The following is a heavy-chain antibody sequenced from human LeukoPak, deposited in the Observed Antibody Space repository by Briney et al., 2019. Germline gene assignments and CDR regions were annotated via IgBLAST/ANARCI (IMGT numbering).Heavy chain of an antibody. CDR2: ISSSSSYI. CDR3: ARALTRRDGYSYFDY. J-gene: IGHJ4*02. Sequence: GGSLRLSCAASGFTFSSYSMNWVRQAPGKGLEWVSSISSSSSYIYYADSVKGRFTISRDNAKNSLYLQMNSLRAEDTAVYYCARALTRRDGYSYFDYWGQGTLVTVSS. V-gene: IGHV3-21*01. CDR1: GFTFSSYS. D-gene: IGHD5-24*01.